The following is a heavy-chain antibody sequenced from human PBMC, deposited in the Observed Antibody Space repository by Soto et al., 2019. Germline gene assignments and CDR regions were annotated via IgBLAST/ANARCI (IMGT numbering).Heavy chain of an antibody. CDR2: INAGNGNT. CDR1: GYTFTSYA. Sequence: QVQLVQSGAEVKKPGASVKVSCKASGYTFTSYAMHWVRQAPGQRLEWMGWINAGNGNTKYSQKFQGRVTITRDTSASTAYMELRSLRSEYTAVYYCARSIVVVTASDYWGQGTLVTVSS. D-gene: IGHD2-21*02. V-gene: IGHV1-3*01. J-gene: IGHJ4*02. CDR3: ARSIVVVTASDY.